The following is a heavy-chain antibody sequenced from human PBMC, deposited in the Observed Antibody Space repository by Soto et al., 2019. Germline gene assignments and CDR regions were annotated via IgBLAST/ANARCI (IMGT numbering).Heavy chain of an antibody. V-gene: IGHV4-34*01. CDR2: INHSGRT. J-gene: IGHJ6*02. Sequence: SETLYLTCAVYGGSFSGYYWSCIRQPPGKGLEWVGEINHSGRTNYNPSLKSRVTISVDTSKNQFSLKLSSVTAADTAVYYCARDGTRISMVRGAKVLDVWGQGTTVT. CDR3: ARDGTRISMVRGAKVLDV. D-gene: IGHD3-10*01. CDR1: GGSFSGYY.